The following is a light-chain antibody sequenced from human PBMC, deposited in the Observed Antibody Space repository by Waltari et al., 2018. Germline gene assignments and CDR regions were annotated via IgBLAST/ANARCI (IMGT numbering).Light chain of an antibody. Sequence: IVMTQSPLSLYVTPGESASISCRSSRSLLHSNEQNYLEWYFKKPGQYPQLLLYLGSNLASGVPDRFSGSGSGTDFTLQISRVEAEDFGIYFCMQALQTPWTFGQGTKVEI. CDR2: LGS. J-gene: IGKJ1*01. CDR1: RSLLHSNEQNY. CDR3: MQALQTPWT. V-gene: IGKV2-28*01.